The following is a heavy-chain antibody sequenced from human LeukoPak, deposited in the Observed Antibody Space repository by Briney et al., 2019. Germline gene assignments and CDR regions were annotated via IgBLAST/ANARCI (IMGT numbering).Heavy chain of an antibody. V-gene: IGHV4-61*01. CDR1: GGSVSSASHY. D-gene: IGHD3-10*01. Sequence: KPSETLSLTCTVSGGSVSSASHYRSWIRQPPGKGLEWIGYIYYIVSTNYNPSLKSRVTISVDTSKNQFSLKVRSVTAADTAVYYCARGPRGVYFDYWGQGTLVTVSS. J-gene: IGHJ4*02. CDR2: IYYIVST. CDR3: ARGPRGVYFDY.